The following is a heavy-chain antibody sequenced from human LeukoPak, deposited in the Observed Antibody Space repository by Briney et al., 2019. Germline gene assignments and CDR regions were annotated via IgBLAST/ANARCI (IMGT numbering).Heavy chain of an antibody. Sequence: GGSLRLSCAASGFTFSSYWMSWVRQAPGKGLEWVANIKQDGSEKYYVDSVKGRFTIFRDNAKNSLYLQMNSLRAEDTAVYYCARDLRFLGPEAAFDIWGQGTMVTVSS. J-gene: IGHJ3*02. V-gene: IGHV3-7*03. D-gene: IGHD3-3*01. CDR2: IKQDGSEK. CDR3: ARDLRFLGPEAAFDI. CDR1: GFTFSSYW.